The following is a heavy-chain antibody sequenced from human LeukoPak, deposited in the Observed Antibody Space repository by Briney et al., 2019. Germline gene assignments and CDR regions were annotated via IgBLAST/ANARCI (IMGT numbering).Heavy chain of an antibody. V-gene: IGHV3-74*01. CDR3: VVGGSPGY. Sequence: GGSMRLSCAASGLAFSAYKMHWVRQAPRKGLVWVSRISTDGYTPDYADFVQGRFTASRDNTKNTWFLEMNSLRAEDTAVYYCVVGGSPGYWGQGTLVTVSS. CDR1: GLAFSAYK. J-gene: IGHJ4*02. CDR2: ISTDGYTP. D-gene: IGHD2-15*01.